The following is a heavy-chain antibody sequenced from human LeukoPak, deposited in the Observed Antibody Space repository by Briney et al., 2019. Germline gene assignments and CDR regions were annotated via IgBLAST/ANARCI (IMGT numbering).Heavy chain of an antibody. CDR3: ARAGAYYGSGNIYYYYYYMDV. Sequence: SETLSLTCTVSGGSISSYYWSWIRQPPGKGLEWIGRIYTSGSTNYNPSLKSRVTISVDTSKNQFSLKLSSVTAADTAVYYCARAGAYYGSGNIYYYYYYMDVWGKGTTVTISS. CDR2: IYTSGST. V-gene: IGHV4-4*08. D-gene: IGHD3-10*01. CDR1: GGSISSYY. J-gene: IGHJ6*03.